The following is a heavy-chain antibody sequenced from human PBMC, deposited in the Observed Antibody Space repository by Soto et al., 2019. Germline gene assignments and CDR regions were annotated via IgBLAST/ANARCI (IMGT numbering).Heavy chain of an antibody. D-gene: IGHD4-17*01. CDR2: IIPIFGTA. Sequence: SVKVSCKASGGTFSSYAISWVRQAPGQGLEWMGGIIPIFGTANYAQKFQGRVTITADESTSTAYMELSSLRSEDTAVYYCATIVARGDGDTPHFDSWGQGTLVTVSS. CDR1: GGTFSSYA. J-gene: IGHJ4*02. V-gene: IGHV1-69*13. CDR3: ATIVARGDGDTPHFDS.